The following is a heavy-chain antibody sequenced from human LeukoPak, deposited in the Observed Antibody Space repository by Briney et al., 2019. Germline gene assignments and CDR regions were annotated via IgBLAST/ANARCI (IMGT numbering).Heavy chain of an antibody. D-gene: IGHD6-19*01. CDR2: IRSKAYDGTT. CDR1: GFTFGDYA. Sequence: GGSLRLSCTASGFTFGDYAMSWFRQAPGKGLEWVGFIRSKAYDGTTEYAASVKGRFTISRDDSKSIAYLQMNSLKTEDTAVYYCTRDSSVAGYIDYWGQGTLVTVSS. CDR3: TRDSSVAGYIDY. V-gene: IGHV3-49*03. J-gene: IGHJ4*02.